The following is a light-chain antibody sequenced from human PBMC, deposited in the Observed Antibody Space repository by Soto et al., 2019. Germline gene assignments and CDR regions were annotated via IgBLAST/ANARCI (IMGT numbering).Light chain of an antibody. V-gene: IGLV3-21*02. CDR3: QVWDSSSDKYV. CDR1: NIGSKS. J-gene: IGLJ1*01. CDR2: DDT. Sequence: SSELTQPPSLSVAPGQTARITCGGNNIGSKSVHWYQQKPGQAPVLVVYDDTDRPSGIPERFSGSNSGNTATLTISRVEGGDEADFYCQVWDSSSDKYVLGTGTKVTVL.